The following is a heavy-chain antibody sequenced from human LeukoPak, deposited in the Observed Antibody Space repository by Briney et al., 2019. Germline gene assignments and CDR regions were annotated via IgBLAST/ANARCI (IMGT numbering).Heavy chain of an antibody. CDR2: INSDGTST. J-gene: IGHJ4*02. D-gene: IGHD2-15*01. CDR3: VAARADFDY. CDR1: GFTFSSFA. Sequence: PGGSLRLSCAASGFTFSSFAMSWVRQAPGKGLVWVSRINSDGTSTTYADPVKGRFTISRDTAKNSLYLQMNSLRAEDTAVYYCVAARADFDYWGQGTLVTVSS. V-gene: IGHV3-74*01.